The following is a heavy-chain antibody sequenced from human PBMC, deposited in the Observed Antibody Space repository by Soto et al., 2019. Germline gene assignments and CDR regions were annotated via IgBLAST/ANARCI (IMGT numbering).Heavy chain of an antibody. CDR2: INGDGSSS. V-gene: IGHV3-74*01. CDR1: GLTFSRYW. CDR3: ATASPNGEYYYDSSGYPVGRFDY. Sequence: PGGSLRLSCVASGLTFSRYWMHWVRQAPGTGLVWVSRINGDGSSSSYADSVKGRFTISRDNAKNTLYVEMNSLRSEDTAVYYCATASPNGEYYYDSSGYPVGRFDYWGQGTLVTVSS. D-gene: IGHD3-22*01. J-gene: IGHJ4*02.